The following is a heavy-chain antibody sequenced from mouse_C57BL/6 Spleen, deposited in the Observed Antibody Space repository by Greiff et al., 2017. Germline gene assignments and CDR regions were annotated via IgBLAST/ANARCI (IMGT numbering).Heavy chain of an antibody. CDR3: ASRDYYDVWFAY. CDR1: GYSFTDYN. CDR2: INPNYGTT. D-gene: IGHD2-4*01. J-gene: IGHJ3*01. V-gene: IGHV1-39*01. Sequence: VQLQQSGPELVKPGASVQISCKASGYSFTDYNMNWVKQSNGKSLAWIVVINPNYGTTSYNHKFKGKATLTVEQSSSTAYMQLNSLTSEDSAVYYCASRDYYDVWFAYWGQGTLVTVSA.